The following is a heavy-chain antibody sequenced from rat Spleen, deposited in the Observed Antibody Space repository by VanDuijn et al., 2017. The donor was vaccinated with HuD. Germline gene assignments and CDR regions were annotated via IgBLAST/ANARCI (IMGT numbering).Heavy chain of an antibody. CDR2: INADGGST. CDR1: GFTFSRYW. D-gene: IGHD1-12*03. V-gene: IGHV5-58*01. J-gene: IGHJ3*01. Sequence: EVQLVESGGGLVQPGRSLKLSCVGSGFTFSRYWMYWIRQAPGKGLECVSSINADGGSTYYPEYVKGRFTISRDNAENTVYLQMNSLRSEDTATYYCAKRDYDGYYPFAYWGQGTLVTVSS. CDR3: AKRDYDGYYPFAY.